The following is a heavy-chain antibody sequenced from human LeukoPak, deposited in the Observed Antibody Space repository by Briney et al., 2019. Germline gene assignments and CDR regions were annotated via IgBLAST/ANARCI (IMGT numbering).Heavy chain of an antibody. CDR3: TGVSRSSWYDY. Sequence: PGGSLRLSCAASGFTFSSYAMSWVRQAPGKGLEWVSGIRGTGGNTYYADSVKGRFTISRDNSKDTLYLQMNSLKTEDTAVYYCTGVSRSSWYDYWGQGTLVTVSS. CDR2: IRGTGGNT. J-gene: IGHJ4*02. V-gene: IGHV3-23*01. D-gene: IGHD6-13*01. CDR1: GFTFSSYA.